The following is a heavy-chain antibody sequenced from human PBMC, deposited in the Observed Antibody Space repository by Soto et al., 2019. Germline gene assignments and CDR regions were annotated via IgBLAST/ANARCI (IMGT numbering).Heavy chain of an antibody. Sequence: SETLSLTCAVYGGSFSGYYWSWIRRPPGKGLEWIGEINHSGSTNYNPSLKSRVTISVDTSKNQFSLKLCSVTAADTAVYYCARSPITMVRGVINRRGRYYFDYWGQGTLVTVSS. CDR3: ARSPITMVRGVINRRGRYYFDY. CDR2: INHSGST. V-gene: IGHV4-34*01. J-gene: IGHJ4*02. D-gene: IGHD3-10*01. CDR1: GGSFSGYY.